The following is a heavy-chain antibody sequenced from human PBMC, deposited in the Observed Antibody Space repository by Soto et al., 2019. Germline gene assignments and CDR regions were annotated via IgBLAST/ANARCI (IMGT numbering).Heavy chain of an antibody. CDR2: IHYSGYT. CDR3: ARPVGVEQQLVHDAFAI. J-gene: IGHJ3*02. D-gene: IGHD6-13*01. CDR1: GGSISTTNFY. Sequence: PSETLSLTCTVSGGSISTTNFYWGWIRQPPGKGLEWIGTIHYSGYTYYNPSLKNRVTISVDTSRNRFSLKLTSVSAADTVIYYCARPVGVEQQLVHDAFAIWGQGTLVTVSS. V-gene: IGHV4-39*02.